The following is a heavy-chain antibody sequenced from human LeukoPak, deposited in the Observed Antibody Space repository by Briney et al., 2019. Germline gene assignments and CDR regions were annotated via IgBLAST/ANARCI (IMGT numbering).Heavy chain of an antibody. J-gene: IGHJ4*02. CDR2: ISGSGGST. V-gene: IGHV3-23*01. CDR3: AKEGAYCGGDCYSYFDY. Sequence: GGSLRLSCAASGFTFSNSAMNWVRQAPGKGLEWVSVISGSGGSTYYADSVKGRFTVSRDNSKNTLYLQMNSLRLEDTAVYYCAKEGAYCGGDCYSYFDYWGQGTLVTVSS. D-gene: IGHD2-21*02. CDR1: GFTFSNSA.